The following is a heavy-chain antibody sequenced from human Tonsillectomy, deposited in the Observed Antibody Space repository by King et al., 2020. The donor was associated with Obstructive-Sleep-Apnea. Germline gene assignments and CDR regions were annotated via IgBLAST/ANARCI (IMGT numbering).Heavy chain of an antibody. V-gene: IGHV4-34*01. CDR3: ARGGIARSITMVRSQFDP. CDR2: ISHSGNT. Sequence: VQLQQWGAGLLKPSEPLSLTCTVYGASLGGYYWGWIRQPPGKGLEWIGEISHSGNTNYNPSLKSRVTISLDTSKKQFSLNLTSVIAADTDIYYCARGGIARSITMVRSQFDPWGQGTLVTVSS. D-gene: IGHD3-10*01. J-gene: IGHJ5*02. CDR1: GASLGGYY.